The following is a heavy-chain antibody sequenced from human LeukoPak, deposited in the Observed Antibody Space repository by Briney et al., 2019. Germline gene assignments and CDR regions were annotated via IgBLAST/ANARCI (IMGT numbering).Heavy chain of an antibody. CDR2: ISYDGSNK. J-gene: IGHJ5*02. V-gene: IGHV3-30*18. CDR1: GFTFSSYG. CDR3: AKDSQGFDP. Sequence: GGSLRLSCAASGFTFSSYGMHWVRQAPGKGLEWVAVISYDGSNKYYADSVKGRFTISRDNSKNTQYLQMNSLRAEDTAVYYCAKDSQGFDPWGQGTLVTVSS.